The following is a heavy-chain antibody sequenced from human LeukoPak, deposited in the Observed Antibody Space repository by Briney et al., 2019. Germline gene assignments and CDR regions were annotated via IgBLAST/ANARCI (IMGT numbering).Heavy chain of an antibody. D-gene: IGHD3-22*01. CDR1: GFTFRNYG. CDR2: INSDGSST. J-gene: IGHJ4*02. V-gene: IGHV3-74*01. Sequence: PGGSLRLSCAVSGFTFRNYGMSWVRQAPGQGLVWVSRINSDGSSTRYADSVKGRFTISRENAKKTLYLQMNSLRAEDTAVYYCARVAAWDSSCYLLDYWGQGTLVTVSS. CDR3: ARVAAWDSSCYLLDY.